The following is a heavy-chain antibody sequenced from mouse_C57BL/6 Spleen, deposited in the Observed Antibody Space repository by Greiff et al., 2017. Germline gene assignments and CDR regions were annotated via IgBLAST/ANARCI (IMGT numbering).Heavy chain of an antibody. D-gene: IGHD1-1*01. V-gene: IGHV14-4*01. CDR2: IDPENGDT. CDR3: TLITTVVATKF. J-gene: IGHJ2*01. Sequence: EVQLQQSGAELVRPGASVKLSCTASGFNIKDDYMHWVKQRPEQGLEWIGWIDPENGDTEYASKFQGKATITADTSSNTAYLQLSSLTSEDTAVYYCTLITTVVATKFWGQGTTLTVSS. CDR1: GFNIKDDY.